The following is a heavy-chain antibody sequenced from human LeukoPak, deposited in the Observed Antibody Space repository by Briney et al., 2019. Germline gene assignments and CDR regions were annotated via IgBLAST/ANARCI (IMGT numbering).Heavy chain of an antibody. J-gene: IGHJ4*02. D-gene: IGHD6-13*01. CDR1: GSSITAFY. CDR3: ASSIAAADPFDY. CDR2: FQYGGNS. Sequence: SETLSLTCNVSGSSITAFYWSWIRQSPGKGLEWIGSFQYGGNSKYNPSLKSRVAMSVDTSKRQLSLRLTSVTAADTAVYYCASSIAAADPFDYWGQGTLVTVSS. V-gene: IGHV4-59*01.